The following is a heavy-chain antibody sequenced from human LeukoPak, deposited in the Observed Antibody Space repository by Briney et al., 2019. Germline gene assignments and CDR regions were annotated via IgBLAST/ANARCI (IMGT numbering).Heavy chain of an antibody. CDR3: ARDDKGSIDY. V-gene: IGHV3-30-3*01. D-gene: IGHD3-22*01. Sequence: PGGSLRLSCAASGFTFSSYAMHWVRQAPGKGLEWVAVISYDGSNKYYADSVKGRFTISRDNSKNTLYLQMNSLTAEDTAVYYCARDDKGSIDYWGQGTLVTVSS. J-gene: IGHJ4*02. CDR1: GFTFSSYA. CDR2: ISYDGSNK.